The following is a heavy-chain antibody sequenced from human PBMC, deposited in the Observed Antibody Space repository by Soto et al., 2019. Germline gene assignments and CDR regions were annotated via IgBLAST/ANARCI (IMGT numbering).Heavy chain of an antibody. Sequence: ASVKVSCKASGYTFTSYYMHWVRQAPGQGLEWMGVINPSGGSTSYAQKFQGRVTMTRDTSTSTVYMELISLSFEDTAVYYCARDRYPCSSTSCYADAFDIWG. D-gene: IGHD2-2*01. CDR2: INPSGGST. J-gene: IGHJ3*02. CDR3: ARDRYPCSSTSCYADAFDI. CDR1: GYTFTSYY. V-gene: IGHV1-46*03.